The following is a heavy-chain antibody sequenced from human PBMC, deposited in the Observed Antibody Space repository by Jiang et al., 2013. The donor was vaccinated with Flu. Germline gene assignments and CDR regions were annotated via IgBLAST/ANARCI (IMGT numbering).Heavy chain of an antibody. J-gene: IGHJ4*02. CDR2: TIPIFGTT. V-gene: IGHV1-69*01. D-gene: IGHD5-18*01. Sequence: EVKKPGSSVKISCKASGGSFSSYASSWVRQAPGQGLEWMGGTIPIFGTTNYAQKFQGRVTITADESTSTAYMELSSLRSEDTAVYYCARVNGGYSSGGPFDYWGQGTLVTVSS. CDR1: GGSFSSYA. CDR3: ARVNGGYSSGGPFDY.